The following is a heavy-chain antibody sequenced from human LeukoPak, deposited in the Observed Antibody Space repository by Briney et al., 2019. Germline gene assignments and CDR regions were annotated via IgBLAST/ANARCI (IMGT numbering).Heavy chain of an antibody. CDR3: AVPTAMVTPLDYYYYGMDV. CDR1: GGTFSSYA. V-gene: IGHV1-69*04. CDR2: IIPIFGIA. D-gene: IGHD5-18*01. Sequence: SVKVSCKASGGTFSSYAISWVRQAPGQGLEWMGRIIPIFGIANYAQKFQGRVTITADKSTSTAYMELSGLRSEDTAVYYCAVPTAMVTPLDYYYYGMDVWGQGTTVTVSS. J-gene: IGHJ6*02.